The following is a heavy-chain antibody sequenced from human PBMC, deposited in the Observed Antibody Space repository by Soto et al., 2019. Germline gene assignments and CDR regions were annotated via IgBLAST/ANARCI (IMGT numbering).Heavy chain of an antibody. CDR1: GGSISSGGYY. D-gene: IGHD6-6*01. V-gene: IGHV4-31*03. Sequence: QVQLQESGPGLVKPSQTLSLTCTASGGSISSGGYYWSWIRQHPGKGLEWIGYIYYSGRTYYNPSLHSRVSIAVDTTENQFSLKLTSVTAADTSVYYCARGSFSSSSSWFDPWGRGTLVTVSS. J-gene: IGHJ5*02. CDR2: IYYSGRT. CDR3: ARGSFSSSSSWFDP.